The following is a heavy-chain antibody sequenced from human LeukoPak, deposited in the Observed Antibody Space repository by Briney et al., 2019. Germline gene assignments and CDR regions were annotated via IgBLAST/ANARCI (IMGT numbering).Heavy chain of an antibody. CDR2: ISAYNGNT. Sequence: ASVKVSCKASGYTFTSYGISWVRQAPGQGLEWMGWISAYNGNTNYAQKLQGRVTMTTDTSTSTAYMELRSLRSDDTAVYYCTREGSYSSGWYTGLLFDYWGQGTLVTVSS. CDR1: GYTFTSYG. D-gene: IGHD6-19*01. J-gene: IGHJ4*02. CDR3: TREGSYSSGWYTGLLFDY. V-gene: IGHV1-18*01.